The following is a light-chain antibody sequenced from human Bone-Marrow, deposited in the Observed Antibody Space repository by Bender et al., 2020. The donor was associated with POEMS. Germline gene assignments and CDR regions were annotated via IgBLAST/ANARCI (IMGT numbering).Light chain of an antibody. CDR2: INRDGSP. V-gene: IGLV4-69*01. Sequence: QVVLTQSPSASASLGASVKVTCTLSSGHSNDAIAWHQQQPQKGPRFLMRINRDGSPIKGDGIPDRFSGSRSGTECYLIISSLASEDEADYYCGEGHTIDGQIYYVFGSGTKVTVL. J-gene: IGLJ1*01. CDR1: SGHSNDA. CDR3: GEGHTIDGQIYYV.